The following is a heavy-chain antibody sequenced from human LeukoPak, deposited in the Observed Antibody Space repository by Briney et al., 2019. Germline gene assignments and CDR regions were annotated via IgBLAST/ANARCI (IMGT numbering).Heavy chain of an antibody. Sequence: GGSLRLSFAASGFTFSSYAMGWVRQAPGKGLEWVSTISGSGGGTYYADSVKGRFTISRDKSKNTLYLQMNSLRAEDTAAYYCAKDWAIAAPFYYFDYWGQGTLVTVSS. D-gene: IGHD6-13*01. CDR2: ISGSGGGT. V-gene: IGHV3-23*01. CDR1: GFTFSSYA. J-gene: IGHJ4*02. CDR3: AKDWAIAAPFYYFDY.